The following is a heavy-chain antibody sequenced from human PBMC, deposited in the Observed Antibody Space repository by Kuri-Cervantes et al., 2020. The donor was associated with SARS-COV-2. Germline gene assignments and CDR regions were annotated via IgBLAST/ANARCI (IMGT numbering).Heavy chain of an antibody. J-gene: IGHJ6*03. CDR3: ARGFRNYDFWSGYRPNYYYYYMDV. D-gene: IGHD3-3*01. V-gene: IGHV3-21*01. CDR2: LSSSSSYI. CDR1: GFTISSYN. Sequence: GESLKISCAASGFTISSYNMNWVRQAPGKGLEWVSSLSSSSSYIYYADSVKGRFTISRGDTKNSLYLQMNSLRAEDTAVYYCARGFRNYDFWSGYRPNYYYYYMDVWGKGTTVTVSS.